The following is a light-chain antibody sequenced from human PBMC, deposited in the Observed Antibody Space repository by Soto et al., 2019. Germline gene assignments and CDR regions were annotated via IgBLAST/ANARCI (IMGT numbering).Light chain of an antibody. CDR3: QTWVTGMQI. CDR2: LNSDGSH. J-gene: IGLJ2*01. V-gene: IGLV4-69*01. CDR1: SGHSSYA. Sequence: QLVLTQSPSASASLGASVTLTCTLSSGHSSYAIAWHQQQPEKGPRYLMKLNSDGSHSKGDGIPDRFSGSSSGAERYLTISSLQSEDEADYYCQTWVTGMQIVGGGTKLTVL.